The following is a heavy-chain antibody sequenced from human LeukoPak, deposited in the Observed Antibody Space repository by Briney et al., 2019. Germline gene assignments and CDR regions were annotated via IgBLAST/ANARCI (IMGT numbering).Heavy chain of an antibody. V-gene: IGHV4-59*08. CDR3: ARLSRGSYVDY. D-gene: IGHD3-16*01. J-gene: IGHJ4*02. CDR1: GGSLSSYY. CDR2: IYYGGST. Sequence: PSETLSLTCTVSGGSLSSYYWTWMRQPPRKGLEWIGNIYYGGSTNYNPSLTSRVTISVDTAKNQFSLKLSSVTAADTAAYYCARLSRGSYVDYWGQGTLVTVSP.